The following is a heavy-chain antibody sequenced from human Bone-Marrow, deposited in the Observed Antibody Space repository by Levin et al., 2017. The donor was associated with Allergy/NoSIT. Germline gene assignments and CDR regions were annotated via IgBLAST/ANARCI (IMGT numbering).Heavy chain of an antibody. D-gene: IGHD2-8*01. CDR1: GFIFSNYW. J-gene: IGHJ4*02. V-gene: IGHV3-74*01. Sequence: PGGSLRLSCAASGFIFSNYWMHWVRQAPGKGLVWVSYINNDGNTTGYADFVKGRFTISRDNAKNTLFLQMNGLRVDDTAVYYCARGNGPYFPYWGQGNLVTVSS. CDR3: ARGNGPYFPY. CDR2: INNDGNTT.